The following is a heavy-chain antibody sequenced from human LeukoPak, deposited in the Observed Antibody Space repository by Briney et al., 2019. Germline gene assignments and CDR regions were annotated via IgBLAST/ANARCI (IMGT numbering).Heavy chain of an antibody. V-gene: IGHV4-61*02. Sequence: SETLSLTCTVSGGSINSGNNYWSWIRQPAGKGLEWIGRIYSSGTTTYNPSLKSRVTIPVDTSKNQFSLKLSSVTAADTAVYYCARGPTYQPIDSWGQGTLVTVSS. CDR2: IYSSGTT. D-gene: IGHD2-2*01. CDR1: GGSINSGNNY. J-gene: IGHJ4*02. CDR3: ARGPTYQPIDS.